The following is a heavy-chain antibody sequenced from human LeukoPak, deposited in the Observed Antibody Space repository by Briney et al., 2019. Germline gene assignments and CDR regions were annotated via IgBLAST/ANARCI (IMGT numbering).Heavy chain of an antibody. J-gene: IGHJ6*03. V-gene: IGHV4-59*11. CDR1: GGYISSHY. Sequence: SETLSLTRTVSGGYISSHYWSWIRQPPGKGLEWIGYIYYSGSTNYNPSLESRVTISVDTSKNQFSLKLSSVTAADTAVYYCARERSAGTYYYYYYMDVWDKGTTVTVSS. CDR2: IYYSGST. D-gene: IGHD6-13*01. CDR3: ARERSAGTYYYYYYMDV.